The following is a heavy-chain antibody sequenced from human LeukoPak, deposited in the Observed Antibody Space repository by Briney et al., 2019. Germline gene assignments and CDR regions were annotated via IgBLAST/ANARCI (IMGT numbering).Heavy chain of an antibody. Sequence: PGGSLRLSCAASGFTFSSYSMNWVRQATGKGLEWVSYISSSSSTIYYADSVEGRFTISRDNAKNSLYLQMNSLRAEDTAVYYCASLCGITGTTSPPNLVDYWGQGTPVTVSS. CDR3: ASLCGITGTTSPPNLVDY. D-gene: IGHD1-7*01. CDR1: GFTFSSYS. J-gene: IGHJ4*02. V-gene: IGHV3-48*01. CDR2: ISSSSSTI.